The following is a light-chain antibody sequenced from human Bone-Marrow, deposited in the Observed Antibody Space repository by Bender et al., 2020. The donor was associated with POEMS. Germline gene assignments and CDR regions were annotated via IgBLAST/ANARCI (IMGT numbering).Light chain of an antibody. J-gene: IGLJ3*02. Sequence: QSVLTQPPSASGTPGQRVTISCSGSSSKFGSYPVNWYQQLPGAAPKLVILNNSQRPSGVPDRFSGSNSGTSASLAIRGLLSDDEADFYCATWDDSRNGWVFGGGTKLTVL. V-gene: IGLV1-44*01. CDR2: NNS. CDR3: ATWDDSRNGWV. CDR1: SSKFGSYP.